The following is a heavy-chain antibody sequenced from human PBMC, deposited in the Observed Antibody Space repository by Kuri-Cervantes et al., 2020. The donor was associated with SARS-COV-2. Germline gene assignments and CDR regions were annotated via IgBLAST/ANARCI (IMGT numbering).Heavy chain of an antibody. Sequence: ASVKVSCKASGGTFSSYAISWVRQAPGQGLEWMGRIIPIFGTANYAQKFQGRVTIAADESTSTAYMELSSLRSEDTAVYYCASQEGSGWYPASFQHWGQGTLVTVSS. V-gene: IGHV1-69*13. J-gene: IGHJ1*01. D-gene: IGHD6-19*01. CDR3: ASQEGSGWYPASFQH. CDR1: GGTFSSYA. CDR2: IIPIFGTA.